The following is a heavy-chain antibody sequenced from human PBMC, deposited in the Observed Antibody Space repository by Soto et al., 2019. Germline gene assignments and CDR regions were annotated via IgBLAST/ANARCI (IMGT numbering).Heavy chain of an antibody. D-gene: IGHD6-13*01. CDR2: ISSSGNFM. CDR1: GFTFSDHY. CDR3: ARRAASGRHFDR. Sequence: QVQLVESGGGLVMPGESLRLSCAASGFTFSDHYMSWIRQAPGKGLEWVSYISSSGNFMYYADSVKGRFTVSRDNAENSLYLRMNSLRAEDTAVYYCARRAASGRHFDRWGQGTLVSVSS. J-gene: IGHJ4*02. V-gene: IGHV3-11*01.